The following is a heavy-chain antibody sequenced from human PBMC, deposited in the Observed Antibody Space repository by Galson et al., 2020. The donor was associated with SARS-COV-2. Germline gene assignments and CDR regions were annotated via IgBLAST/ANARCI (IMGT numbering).Heavy chain of an antibody. V-gene: IGHV1-69*10. Sequence: SVTVSCKASGGTFSSYAISWVRQAPGQGLAWMGGIIPTIGIANYVQKFQGRVTITADKSTSTAYVELNSLRSEDTAVYYCPRVPRYSGYVYNYYYMGVWGKVNSGTVAS. D-gene: IGHD5-12*01. CDR2: IIPTIGIA. J-gene: IGHJ6*03. CDR3: PRVPRYSGYVYNYYYMGV. CDR1: GGTFSSYA.